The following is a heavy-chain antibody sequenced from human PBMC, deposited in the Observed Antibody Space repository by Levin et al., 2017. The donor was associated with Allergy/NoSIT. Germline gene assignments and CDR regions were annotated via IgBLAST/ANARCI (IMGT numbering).Heavy chain of an antibody. V-gene: IGHV4-34*01. J-gene: IGHJ4*02. CDR2: INHSGST. CDR3: ARGGVPAAITYYYGSGSYYNY. Sequence: SETLSLTCAVYGGSFSGYYWSWIRQPPGKGLEWIGEINHSGSTNYNPSLKSRVTISVDTSKNQFSLKLSSVTAADTAVYYCARGGVPAAITYYYGSGSYYNYWGQGTLVTVSS. CDR1: GGSFSGYY. D-gene: IGHD3-10*01.